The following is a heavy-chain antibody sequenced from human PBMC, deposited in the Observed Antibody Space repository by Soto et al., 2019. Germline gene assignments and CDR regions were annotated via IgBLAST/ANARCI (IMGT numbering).Heavy chain of an antibody. CDR1: GYTFTCYY. J-gene: IGHJ4*02. V-gene: IGHV1-2*04. D-gene: IGHD1-26*01. Sequence: LVKVSYQASGYTFTCYYMHWVRQAPGQGLEWMGWINPNSGGTNYAQKFQGWVTMTRDTSISTAYMELSRLRSDVTAVYYCARASGARSPIYYWGQGTLVTVSS. CDR2: INPNSGGT. CDR3: ARASGARSPIYY.